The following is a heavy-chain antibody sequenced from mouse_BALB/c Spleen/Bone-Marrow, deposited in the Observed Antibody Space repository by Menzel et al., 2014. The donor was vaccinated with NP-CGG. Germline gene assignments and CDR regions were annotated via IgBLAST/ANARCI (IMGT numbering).Heavy chain of an antibody. D-gene: IGHD4-1*01. Sequence: EVKVVESGGDLVKPGGSLKLSCAASGFTFSTYGMSWVRQTPDKRLELVATISSGGGYTYYPDSVKGRFTISRDNANNTLYLQMSSLKSEDTAMYYCTRQRNWDHYAMDYWGQGTSVTVSS. V-gene: IGHV5-6*01. CDR2: ISSGGGYT. CDR3: TRQRNWDHYAMDY. CDR1: GFTFSTYG. J-gene: IGHJ4*01.